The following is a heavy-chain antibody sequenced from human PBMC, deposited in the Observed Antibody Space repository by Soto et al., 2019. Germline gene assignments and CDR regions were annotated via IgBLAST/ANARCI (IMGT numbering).Heavy chain of an antibody. CDR1: GGSISSYY. Sequence: PSETLSLTCTVSGGSISSYYWSWIRQPPGKGLEWIGYIYYSGSTNYNPSLKSRVTISVDTSKNQFSLKLSSVTAADTAVYYCAREGCSGGSCYPGYMDVWGKGTTVTVSS. V-gene: IGHV4-59*01. D-gene: IGHD2-15*01. J-gene: IGHJ6*03. CDR2: IYYSGST. CDR3: AREGCSGGSCYPGYMDV.